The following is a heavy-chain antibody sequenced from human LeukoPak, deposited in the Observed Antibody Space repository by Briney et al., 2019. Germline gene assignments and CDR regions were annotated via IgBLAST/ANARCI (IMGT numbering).Heavy chain of an antibody. V-gene: IGHV1-69*13. CDR3: ARVGLGELAGPNYFDY. CDR1: GGTFSSYA. D-gene: IGHD3-16*01. CDR2: IIPIFGTA. J-gene: IGHJ4*02. Sequence: SVKVSCKASGGTFSSYAISWVRQAPGQGLEWMGGIIPIFGTANYAQKFQGRVTITADESTSTAYMELSSLRSEDTAVYYCARVGLGELAGPNYFDYWGQGTLVTVSS.